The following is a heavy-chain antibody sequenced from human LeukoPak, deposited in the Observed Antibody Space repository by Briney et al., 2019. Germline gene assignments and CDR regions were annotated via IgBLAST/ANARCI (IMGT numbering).Heavy chain of an antibody. V-gene: IGHV3-66*01. CDR1: GFTVSSNY. J-gene: IGHJ4*02. CDR3: ARESISSYDDY. CDR2: IYSGGST. D-gene: IGHD5-18*01. Sequence: GGSLRLSCAASGFTVSSNYMSWVRQAPGKGLEWVSVIYSGGSTYYADSVKGRFTISRDNSKNTLYLQMNSLRAEDTAVYYCARESISSYDDYWGQGTLVTVSS.